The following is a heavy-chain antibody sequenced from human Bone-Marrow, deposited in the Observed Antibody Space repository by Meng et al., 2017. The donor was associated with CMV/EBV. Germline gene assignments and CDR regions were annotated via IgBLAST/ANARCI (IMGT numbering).Heavy chain of an antibody. CDR2: INPSGGPT. Sequence: HLGQSVDDVKKPCASVKGSSKASVHSFTSYYIHCVRQAPGPGLEWMGIINPSGGPTRSAQKFQDRVTMTRDTSTSAVYMDVSSLRSEDTAVYYCARGAYMYGSPQYFFDFWGQGTLVTVSS. CDR1: VHSFTSYY. J-gene: IGHJ4*02. CDR3: ARGAYMYGSPQYFFDF. V-gene: IGHV1-46*01. D-gene: IGHD5-18*01.